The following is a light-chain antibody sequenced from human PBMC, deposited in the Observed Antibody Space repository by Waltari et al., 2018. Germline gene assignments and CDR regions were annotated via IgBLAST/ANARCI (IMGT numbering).Light chain of an antibody. V-gene: IGKV3D-15*01. CDR3: QQYNNWPPWT. CDR2: DAS. CDR1: QSVSSN. J-gene: IGKJ1*01. Sequence: IVMTQSPATLSVSPGERATLSCRASQSVSSNLAWYQQKPGQAPRLLIYDASTRATCIPARFSGSGSGTEFTLTISSMQSEDFAVYYCQQYNNWPPWTFGRGTKVEIK.